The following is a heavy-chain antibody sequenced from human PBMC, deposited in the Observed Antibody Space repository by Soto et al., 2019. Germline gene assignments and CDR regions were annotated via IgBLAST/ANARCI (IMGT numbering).Heavy chain of an antibody. CDR1: GGSISSGAYS. V-gene: IGHV4-30-2*01. Sequence: SETLSLTCAVSGGSISSGAYSWNWIRQPPGKGLEWIGYIYYSGGTYYNPSLESRVTISVDRSKNQFSLKLNSVTAADTAVYYCARALPSDCSSSSCTGQYFDYWGQGTLVTVSS. D-gene: IGHD2-2*01. CDR2: IYYSGGT. J-gene: IGHJ4*02. CDR3: ARALPSDCSSSSCTGQYFDY.